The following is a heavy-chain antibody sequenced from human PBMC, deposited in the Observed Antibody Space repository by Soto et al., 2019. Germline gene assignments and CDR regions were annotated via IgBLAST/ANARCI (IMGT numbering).Heavy chain of an antibody. CDR1: GYTFTSYG. CDR2: ISAYNGNT. Sequence: RASVKVSCKASGYTFTSYGISWVRQAPGQGLEWMGWISAYNGNTNYAQKLQGRVTMTTDTSTSTAYMELRSLRSDDTAVYYCASSLRYSSSSPLDYWGQGTLVTVSS. D-gene: IGHD6-13*01. V-gene: IGHV1-18*01. J-gene: IGHJ4*02. CDR3: ASSLRYSSSSPLDY.